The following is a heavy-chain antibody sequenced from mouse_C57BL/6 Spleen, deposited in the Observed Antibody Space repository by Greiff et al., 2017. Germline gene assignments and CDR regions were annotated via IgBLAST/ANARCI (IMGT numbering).Heavy chain of an antibody. V-gene: IGHV1-52*01. CDR3: ARSRWLLLFDY. Sequence: QVQLQQPGAELVRPGSSVKLSCKASGYTFTSYWMHWVKQRPIQGLEWIGNIDPSDSETHYNQKFKDKATLTVDKSSGTAYMQLSILTSEDSAVYYCARSRWLLLFDYWGQGTTLTVSS. J-gene: IGHJ2*01. CDR2: IDPSDSET. CDR1: GYTFTSYW. D-gene: IGHD2-3*01.